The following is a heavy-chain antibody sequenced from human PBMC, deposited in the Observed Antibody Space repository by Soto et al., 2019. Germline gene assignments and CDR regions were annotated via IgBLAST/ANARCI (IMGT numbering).Heavy chain of an antibody. CDR3: VTFGR. Sequence: SCKASGYTFSDHYMDWVRQAPGKGLEWVGRSRNRAYSYTTEYAASVKGRFTISRDDSKNSLYLQMNSLKTEDTAVYYCVTFGRWGQGTLVTVSS. V-gene: IGHV3-72*01. CDR2: SRNRAYSYTT. CDR1: GYTFSDHY. J-gene: IGHJ5*02.